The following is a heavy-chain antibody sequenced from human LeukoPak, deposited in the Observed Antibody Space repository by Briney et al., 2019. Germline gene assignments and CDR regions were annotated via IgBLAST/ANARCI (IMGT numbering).Heavy chain of an antibody. V-gene: IGHV4-34*01. CDR2: INHSGST. D-gene: IGHD2-2*02. CDR3: ARSLYGHFQH. Sequence: SXTLSLTCAVYGGSXXXYYWSXIRQPPXXGLEWIGEINHSGSTNYNPSLKSRVTISVDTSKNQFSLKLSSVTAADTAVYYCARSLYGHFQHWGQGTLVTVSS. CDR1: GGSXXXYY. J-gene: IGHJ1*01.